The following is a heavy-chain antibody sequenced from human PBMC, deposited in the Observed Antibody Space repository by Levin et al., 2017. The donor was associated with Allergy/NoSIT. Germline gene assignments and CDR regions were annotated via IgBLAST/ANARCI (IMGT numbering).Heavy chain of an antibody. J-gene: IGHJ3*02. CDR2: ISSSRSTI. V-gene: IGHV3-48*01. CDR3: ARAGLYAIRGETFDI. CDR1: GFTFSSYS. Sequence: GGSLRLSCAASGFTFSSYSMNWVRQSPGKGLEWVSYISSSRSTIYYADSVKGRFTISRDNAKNSLYLQMNSLRAEDTAVYYCARAGLYAIRGETFDIWGQGTMVTVSS. D-gene: IGHD3-10*01.